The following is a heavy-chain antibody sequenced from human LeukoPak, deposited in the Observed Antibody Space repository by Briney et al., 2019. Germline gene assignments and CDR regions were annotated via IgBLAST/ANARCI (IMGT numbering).Heavy chain of an antibody. CDR1: GGSISSSSYY. J-gene: IGHJ6*03. V-gene: IGHV4-39*07. Sequence: SETLSLTCTVSGGSISSSSYYWGWIRQPPGKGLEWIGSIYYSGSTNYNPFLKSRVTISVDTSKNQFSLKLSSVTAADTAVYYCARGVPAAVLDYYYYYMDVWGKGTTVTVSS. CDR2: IYYSGST. D-gene: IGHD2-2*02. CDR3: ARGVPAAVLDYYYYYMDV.